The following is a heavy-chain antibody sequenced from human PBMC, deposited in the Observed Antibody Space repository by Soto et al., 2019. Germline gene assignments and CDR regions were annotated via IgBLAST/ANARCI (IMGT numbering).Heavy chain of an antibody. Sequence: GESLKISCKGSGYSFTSNWINWVRQMPGKGLEWMGRIDPSDSHSNYDPSFQGHVTISADKSTSTAYLQWNSLKASDTAMYYCAVFPMLRGGVGSYGMDVCGQGTTVTVAS. CDR1: GYSFTSNW. CDR2: IDPSDSHS. CDR3: AVFPMLRGGVGSYGMDV. J-gene: IGHJ6*02. V-gene: IGHV5-10-1*01. D-gene: IGHD3-10*01.